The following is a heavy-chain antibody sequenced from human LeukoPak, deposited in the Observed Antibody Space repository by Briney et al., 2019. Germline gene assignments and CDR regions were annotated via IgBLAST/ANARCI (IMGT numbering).Heavy chain of an antibody. CDR3: AKAGSIRFDY. V-gene: IGHV3-23*01. CDR2: ISGSGGST. CDR1: GFTFSNYW. J-gene: IGHJ4*02. Sequence: GGSLKLSCAASGFTFSNYWMTWVRQAPGKGLEWVSGISGSGGSTYYADSVKGRFTISRDNSKNTLYLQMNSLRAEDTALYYCAKAGSIRFDYWGQGTLVTVSS. D-gene: IGHD1-26*01.